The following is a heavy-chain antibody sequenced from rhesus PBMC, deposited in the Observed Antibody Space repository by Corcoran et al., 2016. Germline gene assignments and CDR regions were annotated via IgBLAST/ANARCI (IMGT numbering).Heavy chain of an antibody. CDR3: ARPPLMSSWNVDDY. V-gene: IGHV4-99*01. J-gene: IGHJ4*01. Sequence: QVQLQESGPGLGKPSETLSLTCAASGYSISSGYYWGWIRQPPGKGLEYFGYIMCRSGSTYSNPSLKSRVTISKATSKIQFSLKLSSVTAADTAVYYCARPPLMSSWNVDDYWGQGVLVTVSS. CDR2: IMCRSGST. D-gene: IGHD1-14*01. CDR1: GYSISSGYY.